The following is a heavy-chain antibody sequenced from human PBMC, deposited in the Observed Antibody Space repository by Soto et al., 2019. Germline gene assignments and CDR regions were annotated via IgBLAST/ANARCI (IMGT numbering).Heavy chain of an antibody. Sequence: ASVMVSCKTSGYTFTGHYIHCVRQAPQQGPEWMGEIGPESGATRSSEKFRGRVTMTMDTSITAVYMELRNLSPDDTAVYYCGRGRSGQIVIFYWGQGTPVTVSS. CDR1: GYTFTGHY. J-gene: IGHJ4*02. D-gene: IGHD1-26*01. CDR2: IGPESGAT. V-gene: IGHV1-2*02. CDR3: GRGRSGQIVIFY.